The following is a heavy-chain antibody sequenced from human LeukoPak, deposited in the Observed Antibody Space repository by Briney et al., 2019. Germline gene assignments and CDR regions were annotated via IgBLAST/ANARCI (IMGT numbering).Heavy chain of an antibody. Sequence: GGSLRLSCAASGFTFSNYWMSWVRQAPGKGLGWVANIKGDSSERYYVDSVRGRFSISRDNDKKSVYLQMYTLRAEDTAVYYYAKDGYSFDYWGQGALVTVSS. D-gene: IGHD3-22*01. V-gene: IGHV3-7*01. J-gene: IGHJ4*02. CDR3: AKDGYSFDY. CDR1: GFTFSNYW. CDR2: IKGDSSER.